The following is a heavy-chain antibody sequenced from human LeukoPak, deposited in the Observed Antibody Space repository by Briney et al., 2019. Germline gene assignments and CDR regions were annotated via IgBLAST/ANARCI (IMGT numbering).Heavy chain of an antibody. CDR1: GGSFSGYY. CDR3: ARGGYSYGYGKGWFDP. CDR2: INHSGST. Sequence: SETLSLTCAVSGGSFSGYYWSWIRQPPGKGLEWVGEINHSGSTNYNPSLKSRVTISVDTSKNQFSLKLSSVTAADTAVYYCARGGYSYGYGKGWFDPWGQGTLVTVSS. V-gene: IGHV4-34*01. J-gene: IGHJ5*02. D-gene: IGHD5-18*01.